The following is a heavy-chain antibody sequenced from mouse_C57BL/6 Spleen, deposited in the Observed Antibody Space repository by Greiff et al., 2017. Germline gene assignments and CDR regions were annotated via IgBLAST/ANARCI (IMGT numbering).Heavy chain of an antibody. D-gene: IGHD2-1*01. V-gene: IGHV1-69*01. CDR1: GYTFTSYW. CDR3: ARSGNYGYYAMDY. CDR2: IDPSDSYT. Sequence: QVQLQQPGAELVMPGASVKLSCKASGYTFTSYWMHWVKPRPGQGLERIGEIDPSDSYTNYNQKLKGKSTLTVDKSSSTAYMQLSSLTSEDSAVYYCARSGNYGYYAMDYWGQGTSVTVSS. J-gene: IGHJ4*01.